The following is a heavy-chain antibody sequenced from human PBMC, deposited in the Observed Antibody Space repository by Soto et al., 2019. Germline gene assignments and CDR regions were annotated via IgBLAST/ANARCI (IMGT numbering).Heavy chain of an antibody. CDR1: GYSFTSYG. CDR3: ARDLTIVPATHPRLENYGMDV. V-gene: IGHV1-18*01. D-gene: IGHD2-2*01. Sequence: ASVKVSCNASGYSFTSYGISWVRRAPGQGLEWMGWISPYNGHTQFVQRFQGRVSMTTDTSTKTAYMELRNLRSDDTAHYYCARDLTIVPATHPRLENYGMDVWGQGTTVTVSS. CDR2: ISPYNGHT. J-gene: IGHJ6*02.